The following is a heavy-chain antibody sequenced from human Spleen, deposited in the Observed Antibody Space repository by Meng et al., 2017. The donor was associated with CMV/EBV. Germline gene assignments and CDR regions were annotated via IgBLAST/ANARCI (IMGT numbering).Heavy chain of an antibody. Sequence: ASVKVSCKASGYTFTGNYMIWVRQAPGQGLEWMGWINPNTGDTNYAGQFQGRVTMTRDTSSYTAYMELTRLGSDDTAVYYCARPHDYGANYGLDVWGQGTTVTVSS. V-gene: IGHV1-2*02. D-gene: IGHD4-17*01. CDR3: ARPHDYGANYGLDV. CDR2: INPNTGDT. CDR1: GYTFTGNY. J-gene: IGHJ6*02.